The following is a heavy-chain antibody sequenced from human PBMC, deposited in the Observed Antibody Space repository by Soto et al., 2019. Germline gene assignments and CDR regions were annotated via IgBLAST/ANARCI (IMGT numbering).Heavy chain of an antibody. CDR1: GFTFSSYG. D-gene: IGHD3-10*01. CDR3: ARYGSGQWLSSGHYGMDV. J-gene: IGHJ6*02. CDR2: IWYDGSNK. V-gene: IGHV3-33*01. Sequence: PGGSLRLSCAASGFTFSSYGMHWVRQAPGKGLEWVAAIWYDGSNKYYADSVKGRFTISRDNSKNTLYLQMNSLRAEDTAVYYCARYGSGQWLSSGHYGMDVWGQGTTVTVSS.